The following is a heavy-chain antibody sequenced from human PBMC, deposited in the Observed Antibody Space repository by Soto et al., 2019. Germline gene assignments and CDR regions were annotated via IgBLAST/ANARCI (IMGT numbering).Heavy chain of an antibody. D-gene: IGHD2-2*02. CDR1: GGSFSGYY. J-gene: IGHJ6*03. CDR3: ARARLVLPAVKPATHYYYLDV. Sequence: SETLSLTCAVYGGSFSGYYWSWIRQPPGKGLEWIGEINHSGSTNYNPSLKSRVTISVDTSKNQFSLKLSSVTAADTAVYYCARARLVLPAVKPATHYYYLDVWGKGTTVTVSS. V-gene: IGHV4-34*01. CDR2: INHSGST.